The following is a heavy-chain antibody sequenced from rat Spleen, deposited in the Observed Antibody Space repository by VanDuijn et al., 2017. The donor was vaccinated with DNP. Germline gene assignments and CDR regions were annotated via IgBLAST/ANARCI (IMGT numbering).Heavy chain of an antibody. J-gene: IGHJ3*01. CDR2: INSAGNT. V-gene: IGHV3-3*01. CDR1: GHSITDSYR. D-gene: IGHD1-1*01. CDR3: ASTQFSGDVNWFAY. Sequence: EVQLQESGPGLVKPSQSLSLTCSVTGHSITDSYRWNWIRKFPGNKLEWMGYINSAGNTRYNPSLKSRISITRDTSKNRFFLQVNSVTTEDTATYYCASTQFSGDVNWFAYWGQGTLVTVSS.